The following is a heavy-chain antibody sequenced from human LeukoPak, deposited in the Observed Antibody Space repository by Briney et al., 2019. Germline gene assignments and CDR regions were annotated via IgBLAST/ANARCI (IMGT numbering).Heavy chain of an antibody. Sequence: GGSLRLSCAASGFTVSNNYMNWVRQAPGKGLEWGSVIYSGGSTHYPDSVKGRFAISRDNSKNTLYLQMNSLRAEDTAVYYCAREYQGMDVWGQGTTVTVS. V-gene: IGHV3-53*01. CDR2: IYSGGST. CDR3: AREYQGMDV. J-gene: IGHJ6*02. CDR1: GFTVSNNY. D-gene: IGHD2-2*01.